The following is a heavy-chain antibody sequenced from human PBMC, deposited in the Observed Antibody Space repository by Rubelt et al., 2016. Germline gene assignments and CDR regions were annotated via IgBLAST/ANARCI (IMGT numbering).Heavy chain of an antibody. J-gene: IGHJ3*02. CDR2: YIPLFGIP. D-gene: IGHD3-10*01. Sequence: QVQLVQSGAEVKKVGSSVKVSCKAFGVSFSESSISWVRQAPGQGLEWMGGYIPLFGIPKYAQKFQGRLTMIAEASTSQTYLEIRGLRSEDTAVYYCLRDRHVGEGYSNVFDIWGQGTVLTVSS. V-gene: IGHV1-69*01. CDR1: GVSFSESS. CDR3: LRDRHVGEGYSNVFDI.